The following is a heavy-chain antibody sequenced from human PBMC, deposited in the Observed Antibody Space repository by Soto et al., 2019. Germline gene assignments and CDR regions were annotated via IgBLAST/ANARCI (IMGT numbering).Heavy chain of an antibody. Sequence: PSETLSLTCTVSDDSITSGAYYWGVIRQPPGKGLEWIGTIQYRGSTYYNPSLKSRVTMSLDTSKNQFSLKLSSVTAEDTAVYYCARSNDFWSGRYYFDYWGQGTLVTVSS. D-gene: IGHD3-3*01. J-gene: IGHJ4*02. CDR2: IQYRGST. CDR3: ARSNDFWSGRYYFDY. CDR1: DDSITSGAYY. V-gene: IGHV4-39*01.